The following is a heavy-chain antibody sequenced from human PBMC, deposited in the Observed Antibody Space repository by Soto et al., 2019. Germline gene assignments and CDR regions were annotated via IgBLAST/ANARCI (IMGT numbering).Heavy chain of an antibody. V-gene: IGHV3-33*01. D-gene: IGHD6-13*01. J-gene: IGHJ5*02. Sequence: QVQLVESGGGVVQPGRSLRLSCAASGFGFSTYGMNWVRQAPGKGLEWVAGIWSDGRNKYYVDSVKGRFTISRANSKNTLYLQMNSLRAEDTAVYYCSRCGGPGIAGGWFDPWGQGTLVTVSS. CDR3: SRCGGPGIAGGWFDP. CDR1: GFGFSTYG. CDR2: IWSDGRNK.